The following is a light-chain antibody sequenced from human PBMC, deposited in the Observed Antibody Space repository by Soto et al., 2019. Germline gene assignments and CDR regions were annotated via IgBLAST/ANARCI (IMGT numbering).Light chain of an antibody. CDR1: QGISSY. V-gene: IGKV1D-13*01. Sequence: AIQLTQSPSSLSASVGDRVTITCRASQGISSYLAWYQQKPGKAPKLLIYKASSLESGVPSRFSGSGSGTEFTLTISSLQPEDFATYYCQQLHDYPITFGQGTRLEIK. CDR2: KAS. J-gene: IGKJ5*01. CDR3: QQLHDYPIT.